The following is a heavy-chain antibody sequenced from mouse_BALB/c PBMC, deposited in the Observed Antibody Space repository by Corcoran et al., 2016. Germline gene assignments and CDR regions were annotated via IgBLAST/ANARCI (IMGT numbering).Heavy chain of an antibody. CDR2: IDPANGNT. CDR3: ANWDWYFDV. Sequence: EVQLQQSGAELVKPGASVKLSCTASGFNIKDTYMHWVKQRPEQGLEWIGRIDPANGNTKYDPKFQGKATITADTSSNTAYLQLSSLTSEDTAVYYCANWDWYFDVWGAGTTSPSPQ. V-gene: IGHV14-3*02. D-gene: IGHD4-1*01. CDR1: GFNIKDTY. J-gene: IGHJ1*01.